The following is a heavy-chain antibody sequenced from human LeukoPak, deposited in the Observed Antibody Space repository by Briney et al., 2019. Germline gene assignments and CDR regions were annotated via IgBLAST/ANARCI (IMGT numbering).Heavy chain of an antibody. CDR2: IYYSGST. V-gene: IGHV4-59*01. CDR1: GGSISSYY. J-gene: IGHJ5*02. CDR3: ARITPGNWFDP. D-gene: IGHD1-14*01. Sequence: PSETLSLTCTVSGGSISSYYWSWIRQPPGKGLEWIGYIYYSGSTNYNPSLKSRVTISVDTSKNQFSLKLSSVAAADTAVYYCARITPGNWFDPWGQGTLVTVSS.